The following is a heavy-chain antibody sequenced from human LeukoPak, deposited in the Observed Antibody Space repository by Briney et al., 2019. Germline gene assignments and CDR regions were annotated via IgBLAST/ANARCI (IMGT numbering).Heavy chain of an antibody. CDR1: GDSISSGDYY. D-gene: IGHD4-17*01. CDR2: IYYSGST. V-gene: IGHV4-30-4*08. J-gene: IGHJ4*02. Sequence: PSQTLSLTCTVSGDSISSGDYYWSWIRQPPGKGLEWIGYIYYSGSTYYNPSLKSRVTISVDTSKNQFSLKLSSVTAADTAVYYCAREGNYGDYAISFDYWGQGTLVTVSS. CDR3: AREGNYGDYAISFDY.